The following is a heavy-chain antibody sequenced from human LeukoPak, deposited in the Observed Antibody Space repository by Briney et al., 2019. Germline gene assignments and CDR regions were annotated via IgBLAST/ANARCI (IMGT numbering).Heavy chain of an antibody. D-gene: IGHD3-10*01. V-gene: IGHV4-59*12. CDR3: ARRMGRRFGERYYYYHYMDV. J-gene: IGHJ6*03. Sequence: SETLSLACTVSGGSISSYYWSWIRQPPGKGLEWIGCIYYSGYTNYKSSLKSRVTISVDTSKNQFSLKLSSVTAADTAVYYCARRMGRRFGERYYYYHYMDVWGKGTTVTISS. CDR2: IYYSGYT. CDR1: GGSISSYY.